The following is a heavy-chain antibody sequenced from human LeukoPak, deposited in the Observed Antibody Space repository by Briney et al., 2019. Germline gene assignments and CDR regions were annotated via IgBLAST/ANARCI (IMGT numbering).Heavy chain of an antibody. D-gene: IGHD3-10*01. V-gene: IGHV3-15*01. CDR1: GFTFDDYA. J-gene: IGHJ4*02. CDR3: TTVIITMVRGVIHFDY. Sequence: GRSLRLSCAASGFTFDDYAMHWVRQAPGKGLEWVGRIKSKTDGGTTDYAAPVKGRFTISRDDSKNTLYLQMNSLKTEDTAVYYCTTVIITMVRGVIHFDYWGQGTLVTVSS. CDR2: IKSKTDGGTT.